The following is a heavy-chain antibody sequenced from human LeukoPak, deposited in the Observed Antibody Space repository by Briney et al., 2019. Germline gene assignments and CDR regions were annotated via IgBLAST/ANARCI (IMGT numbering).Heavy chain of an antibody. CDR2: IYTSGST. CDR1: GGSISSYY. Sequence: AETLSLTCTVSGGSISSYYWSWIRQPAGKGLEWIGRIYTSGSTNYNPSLKSRVTMSVDTSKNQFSLNLSSVTAADTAVYYCASLGLGSSWYSDYWGQGTLVTVSS. D-gene: IGHD6-13*01. CDR3: ASLGLGSSWYSDY. J-gene: IGHJ4*02. V-gene: IGHV4-4*07.